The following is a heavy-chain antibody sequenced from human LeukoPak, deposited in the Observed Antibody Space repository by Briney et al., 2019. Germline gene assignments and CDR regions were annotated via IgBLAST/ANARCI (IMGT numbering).Heavy chain of an antibody. J-gene: IGHJ4*02. CDR2: ISGSGGST. CDR1: GFTFYTYA. V-gene: IGHV3-23*01. CDR3: AKDAGYCSSVTCDLDY. Sequence: GGSLRLSCAASGFTFYTYAMSWVRQAPGKGLEWVSPISGSGGSTYYADSVKGRFTISRDNSKNTLSLQMSSLRAEDTAVYFCAKDAGYCSSVTCDLDYWGQGTLVTVSS. D-gene: IGHD2-2*01.